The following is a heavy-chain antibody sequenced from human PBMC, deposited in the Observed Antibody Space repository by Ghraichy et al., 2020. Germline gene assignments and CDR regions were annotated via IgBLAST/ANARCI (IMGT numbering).Heavy chain of an antibody. V-gene: IGHV3-21*01. J-gene: IGHJ3*02. CDR2: ISSSSSYI. CDR1: GFTFSSYS. D-gene: IGHD1-26*01. CDR3: ARDTMGSYYVAFDI. Sequence: GGSLRLSCAASGFTFSSYSMNWVRQAPGKGLEWVSSISSSSSYIYYADSVKGRFTISRDNAKNSLYLQMNSLRAEDTAVYYCARDTMGSYYVAFDIWGQGTMVNVSS.